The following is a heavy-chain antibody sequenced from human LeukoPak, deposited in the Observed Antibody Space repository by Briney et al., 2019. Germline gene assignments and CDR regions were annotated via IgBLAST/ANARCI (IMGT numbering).Heavy chain of an antibody. D-gene: IGHD3-22*01. Sequence: ASVKVSCKASGYTFTGYYMHWVRQAPGQGLEWMGWINPNSGGTNYAQKFQGRVTMTRDTFISTAYMELSRLRSDDTAVYYCAREGNYYYDSSGDAFDTWGQGTMVTVSS. CDR3: AREGNYYYDSSGDAFDT. J-gene: IGHJ3*02. V-gene: IGHV1-2*02. CDR1: GYTFTGYY. CDR2: INPNSGGT.